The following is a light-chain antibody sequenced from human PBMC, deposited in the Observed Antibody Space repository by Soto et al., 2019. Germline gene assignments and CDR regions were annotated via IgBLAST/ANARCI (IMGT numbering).Light chain of an antibody. V-gene: IGKV3-20*01. CDR1: QSVSSGY. CDR3: QQYATSPRT. CDR2: GAS. Sequence: EIVLTQSPGTLSLSPGERATLSCRASQSVSSGYLAWYQQKPGQAPRLLIYGASSRATGIPDRFSGSGSGTDFTLTINRLEPEDFAVYYCQQYATSPRTFGQGTKLEIK. J-gene: IGKJ2*02.